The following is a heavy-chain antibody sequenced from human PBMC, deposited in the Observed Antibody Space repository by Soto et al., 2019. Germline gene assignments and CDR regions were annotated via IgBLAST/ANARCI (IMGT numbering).Heavy chain of an antibody. CDR2: ISAYNGNT. V-gene: IGHV1-18*01. D-gene: IGHD6-19*01. J-gene: IGHJ3*02. CDR1: GYTFTSDG. CDR3: ATEARDLGTSIAVGVGAFDI. Sequence: HVQLVQSGAEVKKPGASVKVSCKASGYTFTSDGISWLRQAPGQGREWMGGISAYNGNTNYAQKLQGRVTMTADTPTSTAYMELRNLRSDETAVYYCATEARDLGTSIAVGVGAFDIWGQGTMVTVSS.